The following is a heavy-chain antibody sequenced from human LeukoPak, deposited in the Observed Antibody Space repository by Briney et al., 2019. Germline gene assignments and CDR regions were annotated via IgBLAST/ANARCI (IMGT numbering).Heavy chain of an antibody. D-gene: IGHD2-15*01. V-gene: IGHV4-30-4*01. CDR1: GGSISSYY. CDR2: IYYSGST. Sequence: PSETLSLTCTVSGGSISSYYWSWIRQPPGKGLEWIGYIYYSGSTYYNPSLKSRVTISVDTSKNQFSLKLSSVTAADTAVYYCAREVASPGGYDYWGQGTLVTVSS. J-gene: IGHJ4*02. CDR3: AREVASPGGYDY.